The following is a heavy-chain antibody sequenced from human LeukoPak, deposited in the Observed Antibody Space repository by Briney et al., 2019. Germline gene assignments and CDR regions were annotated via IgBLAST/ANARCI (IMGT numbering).Heavy chain of an antibody. CDR1: GLAFNMFA. J-gene: IGHJ4*02. V-gene: IGHV3-23*01. Sequence: GGSLRLSCAGTGLAFNMFAIDWVRQAPGRGLEWVSGLSRGGSTTNYADSVKGRFTISRDTSQNSVFLQMNSLRPEDTAVYYCAREQRIGHCSEGVCTEGYYFDYWGQGTPVTVSS. CDR2: LSRGGSTT. CDR3: AREQRIGHCSEGVCTEGYYFDY. D-gene: IGHD2-15*01.